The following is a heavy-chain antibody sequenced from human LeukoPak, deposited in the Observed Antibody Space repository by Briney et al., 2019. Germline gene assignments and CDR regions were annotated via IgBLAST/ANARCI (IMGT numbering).Heavy chain of an antibody. CDR1: GFTFSNAW. CDR2: IKSKTDGGTT. D-gene: IGHD3-22*01. V-gene: IGHV3-15*01. CDR3: AKHHYYDSSGRTYYFDY. Sequence: GGSLRLSCAASGFTFSNAWMSWVRQAPGKGLEWVGRIKSKTDGGTTDYAAPVKGRFTISRDDSKNTLYLQMNSLRAEDTAVYYCAKHHYYDSSGRTYYFDYWGQGTLVTVSS. J-gene: IGHJ4*02.